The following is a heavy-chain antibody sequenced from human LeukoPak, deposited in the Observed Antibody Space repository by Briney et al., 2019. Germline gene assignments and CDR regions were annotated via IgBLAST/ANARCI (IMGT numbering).Heavy chain of an antibody. CDR1: GGSISSYY. CDR2: IYHSGST. D-gene: IGHD3-22*01. CDR3: ARAPSDYYDSSGYFLDY. V-gene: IGHV4-59*12. J-gene: IGHJ4*02. Sequence: SETLSLTCTVSGGSISSYYWSWIRQPPGKGLEWIGYIYHSGSTYYNPSLKSRVTISVDRSKNQFSLKLSSVTAADTAVYYCARAPSDYYDSSGYFLDYWGQGTLVTVSS.